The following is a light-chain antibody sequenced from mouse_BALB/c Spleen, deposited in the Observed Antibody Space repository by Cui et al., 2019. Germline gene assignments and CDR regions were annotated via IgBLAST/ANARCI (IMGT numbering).Light chain of an antibody. CDR1: QSMSND. V-gene: IGKV6-32*01. J-gene: IGKJ1*01. CDR3: QKDYSSLT. CDR2: NEP. Sequence: IVITHTPKFLLVSAGDRVTVTCKASQSMSNDVAWYQQKPGQSPKLQIYNEPKGDTGVRDRCSGSGYGTDFTFTISTVQAEEVEVYVCQKDYSSLTFGGGTKLEIK.